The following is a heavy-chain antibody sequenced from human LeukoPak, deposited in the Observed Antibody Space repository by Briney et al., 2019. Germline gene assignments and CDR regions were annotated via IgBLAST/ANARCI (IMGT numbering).Heavy chain of an antibody. D-gene: IGHD5-24*01. CDR2: ISHDGRTK. J-gene: IGHJ4*02. V-gene: IGHV3-30*04. CDR1: GFNFDNFA. CDR3: ARPSPPGDGYNPPDH. Sequence: PGKSLTLSCVVSGFNFDNFAMHWVRQPVGKGLEWVAVISHDGRTKYYADSMKGRITISRDNSKNTLFLQMNNLRSEDTAVYFCARPSPPGDGYNPPDHWGQGTLVTVSS.